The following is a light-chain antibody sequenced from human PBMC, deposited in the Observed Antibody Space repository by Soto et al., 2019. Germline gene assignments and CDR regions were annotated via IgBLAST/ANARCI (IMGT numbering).Light chain of an antibody. Sequence: VVMSQSPLSLPVTLGQPSSISFMSSQGLVYSDGNIYVNWFQQRPGQSPRRLIYKVSNRDSGVPDRFSGSGAGTDFTRKSSRVEGDDVGVYYCMQGTHWPIAFGQGTRLEIK. CDR1: QGLVYSDGNIY. V-gene: IGKV2-30*01. J-gene: IGKJ5*01. CDR2: KVS. CDR3: MQGTHWPIA.